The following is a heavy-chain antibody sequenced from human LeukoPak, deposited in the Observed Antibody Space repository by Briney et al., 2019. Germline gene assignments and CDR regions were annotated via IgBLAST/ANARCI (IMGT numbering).Heavy chain of an antibody. Sequence: ASVKVSCKASGYTFTRYGMSWVRQAPGQGPEWMGWISGSNYNTNYAQKFQGRVTMTRDMSTSTVYMELSSLRSEDTAVYYCARDGPRYYDFWSGYYAFDYWGQGTLVTVSS. J-gene: IGHJ4*02. D-gene: IGHD3-3*01. CDR3: ARDGPRYYDFWSGYYAFDY. CDR2: ISGSNYNT. CDR1: GYTFTRYG. V-gene: IGHV1-18*01.